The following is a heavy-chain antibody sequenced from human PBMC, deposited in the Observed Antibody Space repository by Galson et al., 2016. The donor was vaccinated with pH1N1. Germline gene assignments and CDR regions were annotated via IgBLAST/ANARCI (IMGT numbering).Heavy chain of an antibody. CDR2: IKQDGSVI. CDR1: GFTFTTYW. CDR3: ARKGLPDV. V-gene: IGHV3-7*01. Sequence: SLRLSCAASGFTFTTYWMSWVRQAPGKGLEWVANIKQDGSVIYYVDSVRGRFTISRDNAKNSLYLQMSSRRADDPAVYYCARKGLPDVWGQGTTVTVSS. J-gene: IGHJ6*02.